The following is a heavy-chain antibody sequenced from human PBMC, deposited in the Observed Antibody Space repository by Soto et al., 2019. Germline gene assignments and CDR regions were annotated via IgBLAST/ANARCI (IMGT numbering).Heavy chain of an antibody. Sequence: DVQLLESGGGLVQPGGSWRLSCAASGFTFSIFAMSWVRQAPGKGLEWVSTISGRGGNTYYADSVKGRFTISRDNSKNTLNLQMNGLRGEDTAVYYCAKDRGTGDYGVNAVDIWGQGTMVTVSS. CDR1: GFTFSIFA. CDR2: ISGRGGNT. J-gene: IGHJ3*02. V-gene: IGHV3-23*01. D-gene: IGHD7-27*01. CDR3: AKDRGTGDYGVNAVDI.